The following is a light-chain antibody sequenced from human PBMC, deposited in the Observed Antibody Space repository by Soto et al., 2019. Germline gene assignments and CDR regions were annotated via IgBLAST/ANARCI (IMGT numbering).Light chain of an antibody. CDR2: GNS. Sequence: SGLRQPPSVSGAPGHRVTNSCTWSSCNCAAGYDVHWYQQLPGTAPKLLIYGNSNRPSGVPDRFSGSKSGTSASLAITRLQAEDEAAYYCSSYTGSSKVCGNGPKVPVL. CDR1: SCNCAAGYD. V-gene: IGLV1-40*01. J-gene: IGLJ1*01. CDR3: SSYTGSSKV.